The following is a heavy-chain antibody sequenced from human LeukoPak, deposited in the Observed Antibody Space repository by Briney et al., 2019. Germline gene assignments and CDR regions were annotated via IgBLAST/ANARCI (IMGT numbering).Heavy chain of an antibody. CDR1: GGSISSSSYY. J-gene: IGHJ6*03. D-gene: IGHD3-10*01. Sequence: SETLSLTRTVSGGSISSSSYYWGWIRQPPGKGLEWIGSIYYSGSTYYNPSLKSRVTISVDMSKNQFSLKLSSVTAADTAVYYCARLGYGSGSYFDRFFADYYYYYMDVWGKGTTVTISS. CDR2: IYYSGST. V-gene: IGHV4-39*01. CDR3: ARLGYGSGSYFDRFFADYYYYYMDV.